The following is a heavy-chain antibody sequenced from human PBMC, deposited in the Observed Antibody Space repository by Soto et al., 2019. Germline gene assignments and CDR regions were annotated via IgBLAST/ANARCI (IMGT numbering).Heavy chain of an antibody. CDR1: GYTFTGYY. CDR2: INPNSGGT. Sequence: ASVKVSCKASGYTFTGYYMHWLRQAPGQGLEWMGWINPNSGGTNYAQKFQGWVTMTRDTSISTAYMELSRLRSDDTAVYYCARDRSTTAMGYGMDVWRKGTTVTASS. D-gene: IGHD2-2*01. V-gene: IGHV1-2*04. J-gene: IGHJ6*04. CDR3: ARDRSTTAMGYGMDV.